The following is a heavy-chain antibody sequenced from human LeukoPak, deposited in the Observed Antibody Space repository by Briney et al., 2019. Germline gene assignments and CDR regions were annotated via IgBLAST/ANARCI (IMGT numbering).Heavy chain of an antibody. CDR1: GASISSYY. D-gene: IGHD3-10*01. CDR2: NSYSGST. V-gene: IGHV4-59*08. CDR3: ARHPELYFFDY. J-gene: IGHJ4*02. Sequence: SETLSLTCTVSGASISSYYWSWIRQPPGKGLEWIGYNSYSGSTNYNPSLKSRVTISADTSKNQVSLTLSSVTAADTAVYYCARHPELYFFDYWGQGTLVTVSS.